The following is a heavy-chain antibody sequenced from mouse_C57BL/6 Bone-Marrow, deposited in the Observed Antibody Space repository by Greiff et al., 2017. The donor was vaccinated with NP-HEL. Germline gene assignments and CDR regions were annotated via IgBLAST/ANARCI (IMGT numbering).Heavy chain of an antibody. D-gene: IGHD2-4*01. J-gene: IGHJ3*01. V-gene: IGHV14-4*01. CDR1: GFNIKDDY. CDR3: TTLGFDYDAY. CDR2: IDPENGDT. Sequence: VQLQQSGAELVRPGASVTLSCTASGFNIKDDYMHWVKQRPEQGLEWIGWIDPENGDTEYASKFQGKATITADTSSNTAYLQLSSLTSEDTAVYYCTTLGFDYDAYWGQGTLVTVSA.